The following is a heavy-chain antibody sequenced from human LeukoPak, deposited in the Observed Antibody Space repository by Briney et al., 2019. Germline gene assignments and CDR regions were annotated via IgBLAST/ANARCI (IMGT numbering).Heavy chain of an antibody. J-gene: IGHJ3*02. Sequence: PGGSLRLSCAASGFTFSSYWMSWVRQAPGKGLEWVANIKQDGSEKYYVDSVKGRFTISRDNAKSSLFLQMNSLRVEDTAVYYCARAHCSGRGCYQRYDGFDIWGQGTVVTVSS. CDR1: GFTFSSYW. CDR2: IKQDGSEK. V-gene: IGHV3-7*01. CDR3: ARAHCSGRGCYQRYDGFDI. D-gene: IGHD2-15*01.